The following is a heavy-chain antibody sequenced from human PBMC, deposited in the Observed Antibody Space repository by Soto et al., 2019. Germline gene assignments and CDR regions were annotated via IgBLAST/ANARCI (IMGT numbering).Heavy chain of an antibody. V-gene: IGHV4-34*01. CDR2: INHSGST. CDR1: GGSFSGYY. J-gene: IGHJ4*02. D-gene: IGHD1-26*01. Sequence: SETLSLTCAVYGGSFSGYYWSWIRQPPGKGLEWIGEINHSGSTNYNPSLKSRVTISVDTSRNQFSLKLSSVTAADTAVYYCARAQWELLPFDYWGQGTLVTVSS. CDR3: ARAQWELLPFDY.